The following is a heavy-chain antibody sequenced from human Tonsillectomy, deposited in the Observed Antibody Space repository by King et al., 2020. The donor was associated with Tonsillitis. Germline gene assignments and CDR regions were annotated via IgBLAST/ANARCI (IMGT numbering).Heavy chain of an antibody. V-gene: IGHV1-46*01. J-gene: IGHJ4*02. CDR1: GYTLTSYY. CDR2: INPSGGST. D-gene: IGHD3-3*01. Sequence: VQLVESGAEVKKPGASVKVSCKASGYTLTSYYMHWVRQAPGQGLEWMGIINPSGGSTSYAQKFQGRVTMTRDTSTSTVYMELSSLRSEDTAVYYCERAQTGVVTYGDYWGQGTLVTVSS. CDR3: ERAQTGVVTYGDY.